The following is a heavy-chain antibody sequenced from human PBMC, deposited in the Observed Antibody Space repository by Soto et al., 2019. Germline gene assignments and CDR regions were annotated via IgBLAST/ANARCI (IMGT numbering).Heavy chain of an antibody. D-gene: IGHD6-13*01. CDR2: LHDSGST. Sequence: SESLSLTCTFSGGPISNYYWSWIRQPPGKGLEWIGYLHDSGSTNLNPSLKSRVTISVDTSKKEFSLKLTSVTAADTAVYYCAASPGIAAPLSYWGQGTLVTVSS. J-gene: IGHJ4*02. CDR3: AASPGIAAPLSY. V-gene: IGHV4-59*03. CDR1: GGPISNYY.